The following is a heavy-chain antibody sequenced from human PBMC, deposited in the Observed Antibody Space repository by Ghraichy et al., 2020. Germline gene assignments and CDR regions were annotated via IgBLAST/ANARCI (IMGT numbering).Heavy chain of an antibody. V-gene: IGHV4-61*01. CDR1: GGSVSSGSYY. D-gene: IGHD2-21*02. Sequence: SETLSLTCTVSGGSVSSGSYYWSWIRQPPGKGLEWIGYIYYSGSTNYNPSLKSRVTISVDTSKNQFSLKLSSVTAADTAVYYCASVVTAYCGGDCYQYYFDYWGQGTLVTVSS. J-gene: IGHJ4*02. CDR2: IYYSGST. CDR3: ASVVTAYCGGDCYQYYFDY.